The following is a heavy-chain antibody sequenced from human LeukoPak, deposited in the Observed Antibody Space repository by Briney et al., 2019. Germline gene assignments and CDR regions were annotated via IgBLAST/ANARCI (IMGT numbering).Heavy chain of an antibody. J-gene: IGHJ4*02. V-gene: IGHV3-30*02. CDR2: IRYDGSNK. CDR1: GFTFSSYG. D-gene: IGHD6-6*01. CDR3: AKDRSKIAARPFDY. Sequence: GGSLRLSCAASGFTFSSYGMHWVRQAPGKGLEWVAFIRYDGSNKYYADSVKGRFTISRDNSKNTLYLQMNSLKAEDTAVYYCAKDRSKIAARPFDYWGQGTLVTVSS.